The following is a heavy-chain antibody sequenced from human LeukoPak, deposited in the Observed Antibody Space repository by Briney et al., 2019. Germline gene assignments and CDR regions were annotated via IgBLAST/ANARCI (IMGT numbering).Heavy chain of an antibody. J-gene: IGHJ4*02. CDR3: AKEGSLLWFGESIDHFDY. D-gene: IGHD3-10*01. V-gene: IGHV3-23*01. CDR2: ISGSGTNT. Sequence: SGGSLRLSCAASGFTFSSCAMSWVRQAPGKGLEWVSTISGSGTNTYNTDSVKGRFTISRDNSENTLYLQMNRLRAEDTAVYYCAKEGSLLWFGESIDHFDYWRQGTLVTVSS. CDR1: GFTFSSCA.